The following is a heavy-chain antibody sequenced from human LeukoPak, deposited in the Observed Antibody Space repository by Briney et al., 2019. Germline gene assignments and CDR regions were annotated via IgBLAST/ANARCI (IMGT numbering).Heavy chain of an antibody. CDR2: IYIGGST. D-gene: IGHD3-22*01. CDR3: AREYYYDSSGYYY. J-gene: IGHJ4*02. V-gene: IGHV3-53*01. CDR1: GFTVSSNY. Sequence: GGSLRLSCAASGFTVSSNYMSWVRQAPGKGLEWVSVIYIGGSTYYADSVKGRFTISRDNSKNTLYLQMNSLRAEDTAVYYCAREYYYDSSGYYYWGQGTLVTVSS.